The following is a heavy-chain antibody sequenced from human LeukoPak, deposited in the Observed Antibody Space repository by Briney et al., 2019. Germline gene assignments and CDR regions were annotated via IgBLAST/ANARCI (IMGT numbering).Heavy chain of an antibody. D-gene: IGHD3-22*01. V-gene: IGHV3-23*01. Sequence: PSETLSLTCAVYGGSFSGYYWSWVRQAPGKGLEWVSAISGSGGSTYYADSVKGRFTISRDNSKNTLYLQMNSLRAEDTAVYYCAKDKYFRIVVALYYMDVWGKGTTVTVSS. CDR2: ISGSGGST. J-gene: IGHJ6*03. CDR1: GGSFSGYY. CDR3: AKDKYFRIVVALYYMDV.